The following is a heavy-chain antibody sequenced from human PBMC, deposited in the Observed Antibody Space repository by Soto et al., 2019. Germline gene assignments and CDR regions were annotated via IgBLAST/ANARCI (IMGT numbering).Heavy chain of an antibody. CDR2: IKSKTDGGTT. CDR1: GSTFRNAW. J-gene: IGHJ4*02. Sequence: GGSLRLSCAASGSTFRNAWMSWVRQAPGKALEWVGRIKSKTDGGTTDYAAPVKGRFTISRADSKNTLYLQMNSLRLEATAAYYCTSRRWPGRDYWGQGTLVTVSS. V-gene: IGHV3-15*01. D-gene: IGHD2-15*01. CDR3: TSRRWPGRDY.